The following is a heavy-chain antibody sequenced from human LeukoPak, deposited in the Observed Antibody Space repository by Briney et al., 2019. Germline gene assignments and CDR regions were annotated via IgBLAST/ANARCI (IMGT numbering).Heavy chain of an antibody. CDR1: GGSISSYY. V-gene: IGHV4-59*12. J-gene: IGHJ6*03. D-gene: IGHD2-21*02. CDR2: IYYSGST. Sequence: SETLSLTCTVSGGSISSYYWSWIRQPPGKGLEWIGYIYYSGSTNYNPSLKSRVTISVDTSKNQFSLKLSSVTAADTAVYYCARVRYCGGDCYDYYYYYMDVWGKGTTVTVSS. CDR3: ARVRYCGGDCYDYYYYYMDV.